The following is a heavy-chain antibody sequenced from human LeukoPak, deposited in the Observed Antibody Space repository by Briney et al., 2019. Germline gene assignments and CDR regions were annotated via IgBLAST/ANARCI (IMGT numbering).Heavy chain of an antibody. V-gene: IGHV1-69*13. D-gene: IGHD1-26*01. CDR1: GGTFSSYA. J-gene: IGHJ4*02. CDR3: ARARDSGSYYLGENFDY. Sequence: ASVTVSCKASGGTFSSYAISWVRQAPGQGLEWMGGIIPIFGTANYAQKFQGRVTITADESTSTAYMELSSLRSEDTAMYYCARARDSGSYYLGENFDYWGQGTLVTVSS. CDR2: IIPIFGTA.